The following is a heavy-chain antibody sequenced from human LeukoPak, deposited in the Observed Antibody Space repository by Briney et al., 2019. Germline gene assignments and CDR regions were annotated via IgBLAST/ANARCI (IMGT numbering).Heavy chain of an antibody. CDR2: IHTSGST. V-gene: IGHV4-4*07. CDR1: GGSIINYY. D-gene: IGHD1-7*01. J-gene: IGHJ3*02. CDR3: ARVVQIGTMRKDGFDT. Sequence: SETLSLTCTVSGGSIINYYWSWIRQPAGKRLEWIGRIHTSGSTNYNPSLKSRVTMSVDTSNNHFSLNLSPVTAADTAVYYCARVVQIGTMRKDGFDTWGRGTMVTVSS.